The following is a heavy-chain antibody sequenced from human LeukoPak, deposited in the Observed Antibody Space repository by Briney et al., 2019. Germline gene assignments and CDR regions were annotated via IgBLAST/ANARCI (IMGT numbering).Heavy chain of an antibody. J-gene: IGHJ4*02. CDR1: GFTFSSYA. Sequence: GGSLRLSCAASGFTFSSYAMSWVRQAPGKGLEWVSAISGSGGSTYYADSVKGRFAISRDNSKNTLYLQMNSLRAEDTAVYYCAKAPHFIAVAGTNYYFDYWGQGTLVTVSS. V-gene: IGHV3-23*01. CDR2: ISGSGGST. D-gene: IGHD6-19*01. CDR3: AKAPHFIAVAGTNYYFDY.